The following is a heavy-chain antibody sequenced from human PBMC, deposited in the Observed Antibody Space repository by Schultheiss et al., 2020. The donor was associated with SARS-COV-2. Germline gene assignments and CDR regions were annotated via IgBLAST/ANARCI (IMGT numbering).Heavy chain of an antibody. J-gene: IGHJ4*02. CDR1: GGTFSSYA. CDR3: ARGRERLYSSSSGADFDY. D-gene: IGHD6-6*01. Sequence: ASVKVSCKASGGTFSSYAISWVRQAPGQGLEWMGWINPNSGGTNYAQKFQGRVTMTRDTSISTAYMELSRLRSDDTAVYYCARGRERLYSSSSGADFDYWGQGTLVTVSS. CDR2: INPNSGGT. V-gene: IGHV1-2*02.